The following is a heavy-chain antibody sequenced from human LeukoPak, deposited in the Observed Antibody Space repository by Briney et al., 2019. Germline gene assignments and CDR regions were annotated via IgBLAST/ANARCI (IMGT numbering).Heavy chain of an antibody. CDR3: TRPSYDSSVSGVVY. CDR2: IRSKANSYAA. J-gene: IGHJ4*02. CDR1: GFTFSGSA. V-gene: IGHV3-73*01. D-gene: IGHD3-22*01. Sequence: GGSLRLSCATSGFTFSGSAIHWVRQASGKGLEWVGRIRSKANSYAATDVASVRGRFSISRDDSKNTAYLQMNSLKTEDTAVYYCTRPSYDSSVSGVVYWGQGTLVTVSS.